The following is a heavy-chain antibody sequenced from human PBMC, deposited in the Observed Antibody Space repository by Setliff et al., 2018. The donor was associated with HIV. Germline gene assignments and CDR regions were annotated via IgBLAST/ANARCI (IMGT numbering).Heavy chain of an antibody. V-gene: IGHV4-34*01. J-gene: IGHJ5*02. CDR3: ASLTRITMVRGVIRYNWFDP. CDR1: GGSFSGYY. CDR2: INHSGST. Sequence: PSETLSLTCAVYGGSFSGYYWSWIRQPPGKGLEWIGEINHSGSTNYNPSLKSRVTISVDTPKNQFSLKLSSVTAADTAVYYRASLTRITMVRGVIRYNWFDPWGQGTLVTVS. D-gene: IGHD3-10*01.